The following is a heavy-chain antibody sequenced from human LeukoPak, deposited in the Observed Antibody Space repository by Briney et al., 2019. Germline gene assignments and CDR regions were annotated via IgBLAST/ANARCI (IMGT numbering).Heavy chain of an antibody. V-gene: IGHV3-23*01. Sequence: TGGSLRLSCAASGFTFSSYAMSWVRQAPGKGLGWVSAISGSGGSTYYADSVKGRFTISRDNSKNTLYLQMNSLRAEDTAVYYCAKDPPRIAAAANYFDYWGQGTLVTVSS. CDR1: GFTFSSYA. J-gene: IGHJ4*02. CDR3: AKDPPRIAAAANYFDY. D-gene: IGHD6-13*01. CDR2: ISGSGGST.